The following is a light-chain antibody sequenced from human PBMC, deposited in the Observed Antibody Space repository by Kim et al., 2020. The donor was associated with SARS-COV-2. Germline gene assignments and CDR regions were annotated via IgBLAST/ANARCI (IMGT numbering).Light chain of an antibody. CDR2: DTG. CDR3: LLSYSDSRV. V-gene: IGLV7-46*01. Sequence: PGGTVTPTWDSSTGAVTSVHFPYWFQQKPGQAPRTLIYDTGNRHSWTPARFSGSLLGGKAALTLSAAQAEDEADYYCLLSYSDSRVFGGGTKVTVL. CDR1: TGAVTSVHF. J-gene: IGLJ2*01.